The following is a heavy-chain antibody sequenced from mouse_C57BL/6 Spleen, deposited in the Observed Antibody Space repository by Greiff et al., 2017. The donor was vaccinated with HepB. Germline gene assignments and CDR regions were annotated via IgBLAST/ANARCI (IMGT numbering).Heavy chain of an antibody. Sequence: QVQLQQPGAELVKPGASVKMSCKASGYTFTSYWITWVKQRPGQGLEWIGDIYPGSGSTNYNEKFKSKATLTVDTSSSTAYMQLSSLTSEDSAVYYCAREADYDYDGAWFAYWGQRTLVTVSA. CDR2: IYPGSGST. V-gene: IGHV1-55*01. CDR1: GYTFTSYW. CDR3: AREADYDYDGAWFAY. D-gene: IGHD2-4*01. J-gene: IGHJ3*01.